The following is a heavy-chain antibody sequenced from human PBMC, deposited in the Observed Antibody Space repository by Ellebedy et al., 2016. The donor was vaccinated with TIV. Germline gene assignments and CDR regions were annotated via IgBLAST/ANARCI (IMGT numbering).Heavy chain of an antibody. Sequence: GESLKISCAASGFTFSSYSMNWVRQAPGKGLEWVSYISSSSSTIYYADSVKGRFTISRDNAKNSLYLQMNSLRAEDTAVYYCARSDGDYVDYWGQGTLVTVSS. CDR2: ISSSSSTI. V-gene: IGHV3-48*04. CDR3: ARSDGDYVDY. CDR1: GFTFSSYS. D-gene: IGHD4-17*01. J-gene: IGHJ4*02.